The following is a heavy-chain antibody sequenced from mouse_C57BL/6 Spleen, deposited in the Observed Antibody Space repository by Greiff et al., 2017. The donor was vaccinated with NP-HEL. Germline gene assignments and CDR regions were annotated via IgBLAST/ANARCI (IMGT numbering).Heavy chain of an antibody. CDR1: GYTFTDYY. V-gene: IGHV1-26*01. CDR3: ARGSDGYSDY. J-gene: IGHJ2*01. CDR2: INPNNGGT. D-gene: IGHD2-3*01. Sequence: EVKLQQSGPELVKPGASVKISCKASGYTFTDYYMNWVKQSHGKSLEWIGDINPNNGGTSYNQKFKGKATLTVDKSSSTAYMELRSLTSEDSAVYYCARGSDGYSDYWGQGTTLTVSS.